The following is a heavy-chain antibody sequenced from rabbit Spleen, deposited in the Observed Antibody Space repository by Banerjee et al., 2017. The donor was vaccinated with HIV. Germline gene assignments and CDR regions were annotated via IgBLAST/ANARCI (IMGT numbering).Heavy chain of an antibody. V-gene: IGHV1S47*01. CDR1: GIDLINNA. CDR2: INIATGKS. CDR3: ARVEAFSAGYGWPHFDL. J-gene: IGHJ4*01. D-gene: IGHD6-1*01. Sequence: QEQLVESGGGLVQPGGSLTLSCKASGIDLINNAMSWVRQAPGKGLEWIACINIATGKSVYASWAKGRFIMFRTSSTTVTLQMTSLTVADTATYFCARVEAFSAGYGWPHFDLWGPGTLVTVS.